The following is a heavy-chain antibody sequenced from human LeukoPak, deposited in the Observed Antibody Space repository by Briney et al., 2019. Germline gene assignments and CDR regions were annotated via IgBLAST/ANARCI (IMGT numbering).Heavy chain of an antibody. CDR3: ARDGGYSGPADY. Sequence: SETLSLTCTVSGGSISSGDDYWSWIRQPPGKGLEWIGYIYHSGSTYDNPSLKSRDTISVDTSKHEFSLKLSSVTAADTAVYYCARDGGYSGPADYWGQGTLVTVSS. D-gene: IGHD5-12*01. CDR1: GGSISSGDDY. CDR2: IYHSGST. J-gene: IGHJ4*02. V-gene: IGHV4-30-2*05.